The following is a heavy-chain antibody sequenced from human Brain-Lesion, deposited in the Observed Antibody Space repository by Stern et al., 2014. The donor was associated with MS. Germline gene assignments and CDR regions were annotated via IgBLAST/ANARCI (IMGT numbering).Heavy chain of an antibody. D-gene: IGHD2-2*01. CDR2: IFNSGSP. CDR3: ARGRVVPGFQYYATDV. CDR1: GGSISSGGYY. Sequence: VQLVESGPGLVKPSQTLSLSCTVSGGSISSGGYYWSWIRQPAGKGLEWIGRIFNSGSPSYNPPPKSRVPISIDPSKNQFSLRLNPMTAADTAVYYCARGRVVPGFQYYATDVWGQGTTVIVSS. J-gene: IGHJ6*02. V-gene: IGHV4-61*02.